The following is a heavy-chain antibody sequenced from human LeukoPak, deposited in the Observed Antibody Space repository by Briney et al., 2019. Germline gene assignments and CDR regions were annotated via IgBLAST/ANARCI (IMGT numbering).Heavy chain of an antibody. J-gene: IGHJ6*02. V-gene: IGHV4-59*11. CDR2: IYFTGST. Sequence: PSETLSLTCTVSGGSISSHYWSWIRQPPGKGLEWIGYIYFTGSTNYNPSLKSRVIISVDTSKNQFSLKLSSVTTADTAVYYCARGVPNYYYYGMDVWGQGTTVTVSS. CDR3: ARGVPNYYYYGMDV. CDR1: GGSISSHY.